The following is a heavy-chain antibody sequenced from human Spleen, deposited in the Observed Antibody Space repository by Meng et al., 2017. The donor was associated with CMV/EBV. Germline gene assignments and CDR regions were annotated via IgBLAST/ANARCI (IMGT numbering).Heavy chain of an antibody. CDR2: ISSSSSYI. J-gene: IGHJ6*02. CDR1: GFTFSSYS. Sequence: GESLKISCAASGFTFSSYSMNWVRQAPGKGLEWVSSISSSSSYIYYADSVKGRFTISRENAKNSLYLQMNSLRAEDTAVYYCARASWGIAVAGTVWGQGTTVTVSS. V-gene: IGHV3-21*01. D-gene: IGHD6-19*01. CDR3: ARASWGIAVAGTV.